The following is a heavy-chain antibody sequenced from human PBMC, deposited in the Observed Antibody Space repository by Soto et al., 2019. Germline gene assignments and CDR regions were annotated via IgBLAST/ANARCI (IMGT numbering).Heavy chain of an antibody. Sequence: EVQLVESGGGLVQPGGSLRLSCAASGFTFSSYWMHWVRQAPGKGLVWVSRINSDGSSTAYADSVRGRFTISRDNAKNTLSLQMNSLRAEDTAVYYCAFLPSYWLINGMDVWGQGTTVTVSS. CDR1: GFTFSSYW. CDR3: AFLPSYWLINGMDV. CDR2: INSDGSST. V-gene: IGHV3-74*03. D-gene: IGHD5-12*01. J-gene: IGHJ6*02.